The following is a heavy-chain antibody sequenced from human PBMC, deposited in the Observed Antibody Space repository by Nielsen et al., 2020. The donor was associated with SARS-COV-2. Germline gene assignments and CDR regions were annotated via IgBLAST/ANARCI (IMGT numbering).Heavy chain of an antibody. CDR3: ARVAGTPPVSYSYFDL. CDR2: MSGSSSYI. V-gene: IGHV3-11*05. D-gene: IGHD6-19*01. J-gene: IGHJ2*01. CDR1: GFTFSDYY. Sequence: GGPLRLSCTASGFTFSDYYMSWIRQAPGKGLEWVAQMSGSSSYIHYADSVKGRYTISKDSAKNSLYLQMNSLRAEDTAVYYCARVAGTPPVSYSYFDLWGRGTLVTVSS.